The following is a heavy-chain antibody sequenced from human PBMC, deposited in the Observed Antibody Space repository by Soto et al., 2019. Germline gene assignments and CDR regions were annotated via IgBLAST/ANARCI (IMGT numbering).Heavy chain of an antibody. J-gene: IGHJ6*02. CDR2: IIYNGGHQ. Sequence: QERLVESGGGVVQPGRSLGLSCAASGFDFRHYAMNWVRQAPGKGLEWLAFIIYNGGHQNYADSVKGRFTIFRDNSKNTVYLQMNSLRPEDTAVYYCARDRHCSGSSCHRGTEYYYYGMDVWGQGTTVTVSS. CDR3: ARDRHCSGSSCHRGTEYYYYGMDV. V-gene: IGHV3-30*04. D-gene: IGHD2-15*01. CDR1: GFDFRHYA.